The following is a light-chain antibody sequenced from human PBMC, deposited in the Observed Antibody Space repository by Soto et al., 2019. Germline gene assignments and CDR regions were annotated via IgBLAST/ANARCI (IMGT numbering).Light chain of an antibody. V-gene: IGKV1-5*03. CDR2: KAS. Sequence: DIQVTQSPATLSGSVGDRVTITCRASQTIGSWLAWYQQKPGKAPKLLIYKASTLKSGVPSRFSGSGSGTEFTLTISSLQPDDFATYYCQHYNSYSEAFGQRTKVDI. CDR3: QHYNSYSEA. J-gene: IGKJ1*01. CDR1: QTIGSW.